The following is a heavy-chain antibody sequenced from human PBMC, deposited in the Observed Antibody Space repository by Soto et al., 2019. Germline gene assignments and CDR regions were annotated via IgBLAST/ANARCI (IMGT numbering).Heavy chain of an antibody. J-gene: IGHJ6*03. V-gene: IGHV3-23*01. CDR2: ISASGTHT. D-gene: IGHD1-1*01. Sequence: EVQLLESGGGFVQPGGSLRLSCAASGFTFSTFAMTWVRQAPGKGLEWVSSISASGTHTYHADSGRGRFTIPRDDSINTLYLQLNSLRGGDTAVYSCANGLRPWNHMDAWGRGTTVTVSS. CDR1: GFTFSTFA. CDR3: ANGLRPWNHMDA.